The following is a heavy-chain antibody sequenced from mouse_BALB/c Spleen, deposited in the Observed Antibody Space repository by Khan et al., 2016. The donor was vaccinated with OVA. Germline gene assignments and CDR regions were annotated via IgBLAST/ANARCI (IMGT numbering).Heavy chain of an antibody. V-gene: IGHV2-6-5*01. CDR2: IWGGGST. Sequence: QVQLQQPGPGLVAPSQSLSITCTVSGFSLTDYGVSWIRQPPGKGLEWLGVIWGGGSTYYNSALKSRLSISKDNSKSQVFLKMNSLQTDDTAMYYCAKGVCSYYYAINYWGQGTSVTVSS. J-gene: IGHJ4*01. D-gene: IGHD2-10*02. CDR1: GFSLTDYG. CDR3: AKGVCSYYYAINY.